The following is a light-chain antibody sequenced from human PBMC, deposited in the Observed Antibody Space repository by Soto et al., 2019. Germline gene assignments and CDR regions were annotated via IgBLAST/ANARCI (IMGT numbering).Light chain of an antibody. CDR1: SSNIGAGYD. CDR3: QSYDSSLSGLV. CDR2: GNS. J-gene: IGLJ1*01. Sequence: QPVLTQPPSVSGAPGQRVTISCTGSSSNIGAGYDVHWYQQLPGTAPKLLIYGNSNRPSGVPDRFSGSKSGTSASLAITGLHAEDEADDYCQSYDSSLSGLVFGTGTKLTVL. V-gene: IGLV1-40*01.